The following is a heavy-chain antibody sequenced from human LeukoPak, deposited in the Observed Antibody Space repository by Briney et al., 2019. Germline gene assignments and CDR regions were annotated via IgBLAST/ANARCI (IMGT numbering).Heavy chain of an antibody. Sequence: GGSLRLSCSASGFTFSDYDMNWVRQAPGKGLEWVSSIGGLSTHIYYGDSVKGRFSISRDNAKNSVYLQMNSLGVEDTAIYYCGRAFPPLRTSSAGDLWGQGILVTVSS. CDR1: GFTFSDYD. J-gene: IGHJ4*02. CDR2: IGGLSTHI. CDR3: GRAFPPLRTSSAGDL. V-gene: IGHV3-69-1*02. D-gene: IGHD3-16*01.